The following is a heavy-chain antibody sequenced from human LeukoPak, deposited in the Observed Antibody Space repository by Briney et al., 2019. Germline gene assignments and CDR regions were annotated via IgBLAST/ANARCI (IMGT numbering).Heavy chain of an antibody. CDR1: GFTFSSYG. J-gene: IGHJ4*02. CDR3: AKDLPYYFDY. CDR2: IRYDGSNK. Sequence: GGSLRLSCSASGFTFSSYGMHWVRQAPGKGLEWVAFIRYDGSNKYYADSVKGRFTISRDNSKNTLYLQMNSLRAEDTAVYYCAKDLPYYFDYWGQGTLVTVSS. V-gene: IGHV3-30*02.